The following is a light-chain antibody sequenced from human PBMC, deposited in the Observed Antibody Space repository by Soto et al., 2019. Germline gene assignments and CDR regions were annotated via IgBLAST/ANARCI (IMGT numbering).Light chain of an antibody. Sequence: QSALTQPASVSGAPGQSITISCTGTSSDIGGYNYVSWYQQRPGKAPKLMISEVTNRPSGVSNRFSGSKSGNTAPLTISGLQTEVEADYYCCSSPPESPYVFGTDTKFTGL. CDR1: SSDIGGYNY. J-gene: IGLJ1*01. CDR2: EVT. V-gene: IGLV2-14*01. CDR3: CSSPPESPYV.